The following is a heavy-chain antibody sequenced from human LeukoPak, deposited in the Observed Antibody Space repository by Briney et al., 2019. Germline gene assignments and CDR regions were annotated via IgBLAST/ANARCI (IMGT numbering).Heavy chain of an antibody. D-gene: IGHD1-26*01. Sequence: SETLSLTCTVSGDSISSSSYYWGWIRQPPGKGLEWIATIYFSGSTYYNPSLKSRLTISLDTSRNQFSLKLSSVTAADTAVYYCARERLSGCYYDYWGQGSLVTVSS. CDR3: ARERLSGCYYDY. V-gene: IGHV4-39*07. CDR1: GDSISSSSYY. J-gene: IGHJ4*02. CDR2: IYFSGST.